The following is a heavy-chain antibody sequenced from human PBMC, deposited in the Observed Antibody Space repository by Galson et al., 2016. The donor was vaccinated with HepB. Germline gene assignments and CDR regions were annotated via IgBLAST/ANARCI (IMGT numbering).Heavy chain of an antibody. CDR1: GYTFTSYG. CDR2: IRADSANT. Sequence: SVKVSCKASGYTFTSYGISWVRQAPGQGLEWMGWIRADSANTNYAQKFQGRVTVTTDTATSTAYMELRSLRYDDTAVYYCARGYDYVWGKYYFDYWGQGTLVTVSS. CDR3: ARGYDYVWGKYYFDY. D-gene: IGHD3-16*01. J-gene: IGHJ4*02. V-gene: IGHV1-18*04.